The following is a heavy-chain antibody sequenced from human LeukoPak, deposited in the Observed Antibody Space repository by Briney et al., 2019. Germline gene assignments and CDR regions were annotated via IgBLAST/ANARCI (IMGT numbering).Heavy chain of an antibody. D-gene: IGHD2/OR15-2a*01. J-gene: IGHJ1*01. CDR2: ISWNGGST. Sequence: HTGGSLRLSCAASGFTFNDYTMHWVRQAPGRGLEWVSLISWNGGSTHYADSVKGRFTISRDNSKNSLFLQMHSLRTEDTALYYCAKAGGREYAHFQHWGQGTLVTVSS. CDR1: GFTFNDYT. V-gene: IGHV3-43*01. CDR3: AKAGGREYAHFQH.